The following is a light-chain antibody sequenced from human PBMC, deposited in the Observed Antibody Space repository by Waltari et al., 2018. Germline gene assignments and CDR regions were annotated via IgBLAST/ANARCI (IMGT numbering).Light chain of an antibody. CDR1: QDIKKS. CDR3: QQYHSVPLT. J-gene: IGKJ4*01. CDR2: EAS. Sequence: DIHMTQSPSSLSAPVGDRVTITCQASQDIKKSLNWFHQKAGKAPKVLIFEASNSQTGAPSRFSGSGSGTDFTFIISSLQPEDMGTYYCQQYHSVPLTFGGGTKVEIK. V-gene: IGKV1-33*01.